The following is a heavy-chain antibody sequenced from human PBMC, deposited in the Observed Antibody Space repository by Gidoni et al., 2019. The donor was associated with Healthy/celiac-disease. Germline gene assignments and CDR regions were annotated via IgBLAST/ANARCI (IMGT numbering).Heavy chain of an antibody. J-gene: IGHJ4*02. Sequence: EVQLVESGGGLVKPGGSLRLSCAASGFTFSNAWMSWVRQAPGKGLEWVGRIKSKTDGGTTDYAAPVKGRFTISRDDSKNTLYLQMNSLKTEDTAVYYCTTSPRYYDSSGYYPTFDYWGQGTLVTVSS. CDR1: GFTFSNAW. CDR2: IKSKTDGGTT. V-gene: IGHV3-15*01. D-gene: IGHD3-22*01. CDR3: TTSPRYYDSSGYYPTFDY.